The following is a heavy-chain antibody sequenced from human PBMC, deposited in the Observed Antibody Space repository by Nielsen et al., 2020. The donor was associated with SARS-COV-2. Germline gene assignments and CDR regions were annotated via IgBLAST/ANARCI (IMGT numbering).Heavy chain of an antibody. CDR1: GFTFDDYG. V-gene: IGHV3-20*04. Sequence: GGSLRLSCAASGFTFDDYGMSWVRQAPGKGLEWVSGINWNGGSTGYADSVKGRFTISRDNAKNSLYLQMNSLRAEDTAVYYCARGTYSGYEYYFDYWGQGTLVTVSS. CDR2: INWNGGST. CDR3: ARGTYSGYEYYFDY. D-gene: IGHD5-12*01. J-gene: IGHJ4*02.